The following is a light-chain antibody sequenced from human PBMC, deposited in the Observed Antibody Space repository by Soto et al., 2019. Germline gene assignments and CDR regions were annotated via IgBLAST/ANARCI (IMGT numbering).Light chain of an antibody. Sequence: IQMTHSPSSLSASVWYTFTISCRASQSVSGFLHWYQQKPGKAPKLLIYVASSLQSGVPTRFSGSGSGTEFTLTISSLQPDDFATYFCHQYDTYSFGQGTKVDIK. V-gene: IGKV1-5*01. CDR1: QSVSGF. CDR3: HQYDTYS. CDR2: VAS. J-gene: IGKJ1*01.